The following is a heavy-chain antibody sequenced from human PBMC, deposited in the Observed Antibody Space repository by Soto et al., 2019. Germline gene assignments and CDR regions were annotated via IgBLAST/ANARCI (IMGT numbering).Heavy chain of an antibody. Sequence: SVKVSCKASGGTFSSYAISWVRQAPGQGLEWMGGIIPIFGTANYAQKFQGRVTITADESTSTAYMELSSLRSEDTAVYYCASRLGSGYNRVGADVWGQGTTVTVSS. CDR3: ASRLGSGYNRVGADV. CDR2: IIPIFGTA. J-gene: IGHJ6*02. D-gene: IGHD5-12*01. CDR1: GGTFSSYA. V-gene: IGHV1-69*13.